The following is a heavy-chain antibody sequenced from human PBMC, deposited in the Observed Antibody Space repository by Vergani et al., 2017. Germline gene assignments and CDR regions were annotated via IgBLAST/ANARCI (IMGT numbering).Heavy chain of an antibody. CDR3: ASACSGGSCYSGLDY. CDR1: GYTFTSYY. Sequence: QVQLVQSGAEVKKPGASVKVSCKASGYTFTSYYMHWVRQAPGQGLEWMGRIIPIFGTANYAQKFQGRVTITADESTSTAYMELSSLRSEDTAVYYCASACSGGSCYSGLDYWGQGTLVTVSS. D-gene: IGHD2-15*01. J-gene: IGHJ4*02. V-gene: IGHV1-69*18. CDR2: IIPIFGTA.